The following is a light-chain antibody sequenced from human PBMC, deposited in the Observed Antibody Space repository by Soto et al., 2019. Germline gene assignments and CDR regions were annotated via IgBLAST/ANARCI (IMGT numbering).Light chain of an antibody. CDR3: LQYYKDPLS. Sequence: AIQMTQSPSSLSASVGDRVTITCRASQGIRNDLVWYQQKPGKAPKVLIYAASILQSVVPSRFSGSGSGTDFTLTISSLQPEDFATYDCLQYYKDPLSCGEGTKVEFK. V-gene: IGKV1-6*01. J-gene: IGKJ1*01. CDR1: QGIRND. CDR2: AAS.